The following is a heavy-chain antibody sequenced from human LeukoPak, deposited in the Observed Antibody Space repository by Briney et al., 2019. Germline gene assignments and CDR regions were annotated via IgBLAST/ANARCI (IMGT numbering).Heavy chain of an antibody. Sequence: GGSLRLSCAASGFTFSSYGMHWVRQAPGKGLEGVACIRYDGSNKYYADSVKGRFTISRDNSKNTLYLQMNSLRAEDTAVYYCAKDRYYYDSSGQCFDYWGQVPLDTVSS. CDR3: AKDRYYYDSSGQCFDY. V-gene: IGHV3-30*02. D-gene: IGHD3-22*01. CDR1: GFTFSSYG. CDR2: IRYDGSNK. J-gene: IGHJ4*02.